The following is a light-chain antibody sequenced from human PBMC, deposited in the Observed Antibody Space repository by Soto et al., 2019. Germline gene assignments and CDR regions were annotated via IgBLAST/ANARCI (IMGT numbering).Light chain of an antibody. J-gene: IGLJ2*01. CDR1: SSDVGASDY. Sequence: QSALTQPASVSESPGQSITISCTGTSSDVGASDYVSWYQQHPGKAPQLIIYEASKRPSGVPNRFSGSKSGNTASLTISGLHAEDEADYYCCSYGRSVVFGGGTQLTVL. CDR2: EAS. CDR3: CSYGRSVV. V-gene: IGLV2-14*01.